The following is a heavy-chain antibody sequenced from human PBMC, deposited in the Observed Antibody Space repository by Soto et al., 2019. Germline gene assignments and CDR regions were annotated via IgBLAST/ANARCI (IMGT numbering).Heavy chain of an antibody. V-gene: IGHV5-10-1*01. CDR1: GYSFTSYW. J-gene: IGHJ6*02. CDR2: IDPIDSYT. CDR3: ASSPRGYCSSTSCRELGNYYGMDV. D-gene: IGHD2-2*01. Sequence: GESLKISCKGSGYSFTSYWISWVRQMPGKGLEWMGRIDPIDSYTNYSPSFQGHVTISADKSISTAYLQWSSLKASDTAMYYFASSPRGYCSSTSCRELGNYYGMDVWGQGTTVTVS.